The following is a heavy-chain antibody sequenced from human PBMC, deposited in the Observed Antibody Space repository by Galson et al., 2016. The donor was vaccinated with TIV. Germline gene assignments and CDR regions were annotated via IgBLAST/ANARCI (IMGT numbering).Heavy chain of an antibody. J-gene: IGHJ6*03. CDR1: GFTFNTCW. D-gene: IGHD2-15*01. CDR2: INGDGSTT. V-gene: IGHV3-74*01. Sequence: SLRLSCAASGFTFNTCWMEWVRQAPGKGLVWVSRINGDGSTTTYADSVKGRFTISRDNAKNTLYVQLNSLRAEDTAVYYCGRVVGPHYYHYMDVWGKGTTVTVSS. CDR3: GRVVGPHYYHYMDV.